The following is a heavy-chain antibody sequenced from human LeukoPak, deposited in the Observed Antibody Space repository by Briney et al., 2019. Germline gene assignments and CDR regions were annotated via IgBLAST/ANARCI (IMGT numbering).Heavy chain of an antibody. CDR1: GFTFSSYA. J-gene: IGHJ4*02. CDR2: ISGSGGSR. Sequence: GGSLRLSCAASGFTFSSYAMSWVRQAPGKGVEWVSAISGSGGSRYYADSVKGRFTISRDNSKNTLYMQMNSLRAEDTAVYYCAKGILTGFDGGFDYWGQGTLVTVSS. V-gene: IGHV3-23*01. D-gene: IGHD3-9*01. CDR3: AKGILTGFDGGFDY.